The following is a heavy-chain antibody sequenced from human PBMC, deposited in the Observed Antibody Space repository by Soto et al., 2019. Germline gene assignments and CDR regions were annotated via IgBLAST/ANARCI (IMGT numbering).Heavy chain of an antibody. J-gene: IGHJ4*02. Sequence: TSETLSLTCTVSGVSISSSYWTWIRQPPGKGLEWIGYMYNTGSTVYNPSFKSRVTISVDTSKNQFSLKLNSVTAADTAVYYCAKRSSSFTFDYWGQGTLVTVSS. D-gene: IGHD6-6*01. CDR1: GVSISSSY. CDR3: AKRSSSFTFDY. V-gene: IGHV4-59*01. CDR2: MYNTGST.